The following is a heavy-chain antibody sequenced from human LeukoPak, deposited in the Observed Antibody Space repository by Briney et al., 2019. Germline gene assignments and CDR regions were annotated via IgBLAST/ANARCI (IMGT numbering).Heavy chain of an antibody. V-gene: IGHV3-49*03. CDR3: TRDRGAYNLYDY. Sequence: GGSLRLSCTASGFTFGNYAMSWIRQAPGKGLEWVGFIRSKAYGETADYAASVKGRFTISRDDSKAIAYLQMNSLKTEDTAVYHCTRDRGAYNLYDYWGQGTLVTVSS. CDR1: GFTFGNYA. CDR2: IRSKAYGETA. D-gene: IGHD1-1*01. J-gene: IGHJ4*02.